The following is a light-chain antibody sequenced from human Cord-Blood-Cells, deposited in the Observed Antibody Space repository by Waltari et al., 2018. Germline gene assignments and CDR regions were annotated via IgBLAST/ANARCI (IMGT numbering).Light chain of an antibody. V-gene: IGLV2-14*01. CDR3: SSYTSSSNVV. CDR1: SSDVGGYNY. J-gene: IGLJ2*01. Sequence: QSALTQPASVSGSPGQSITISCTGTSSDVGGYNYVSWYQQHPGKAPKHMIYDVSNRPSGLSNRFSGSKSGNTASLTISGLQAEDEADYYCSSYTSSSNVVFGGGTKLTVL. CDR2: DVS.